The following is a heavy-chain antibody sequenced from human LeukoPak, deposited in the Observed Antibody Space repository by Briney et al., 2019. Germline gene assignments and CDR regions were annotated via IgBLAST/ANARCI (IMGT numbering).Heavy chain of an antibody. V-gene: IGHV3-48*01. CDR1: GFTFSSYS. D-gene: IGHD6-13*01. CDR3: AREGRQQLATNAFDI. CDR2: ISSSSSTI. Sequence: GGSLRLSCAASGFTFSSYSMNWVRHAPGKGLEWVSDISSSSSTIYYADSVKGRFTISRDNAKNSLYLQMNSLRAEDTAVYYCAREGRQQLATNAFDIWGQGTMVTVSS. J-gene: IGHJ3*02.